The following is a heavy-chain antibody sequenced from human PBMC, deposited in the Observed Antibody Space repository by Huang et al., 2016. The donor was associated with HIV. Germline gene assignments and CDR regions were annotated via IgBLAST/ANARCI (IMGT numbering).Heavy chain of an antibody. V-gene: IGHV1-24*01. Sequence: QVQLVQSRAEVKKPGASVKVSCKVSEYTLTALSIHWVRQPPGKGLEWMGDFDPEIGETIYAQKFQGRVTMTEDTSTETAFMELSVLRPEDTAVYYCATGFDVFFDFWGQGTLVTVSS. CDR3: ATGFDVFFDF. J-gene: IGHJ4*02. CDR2: FDPEIGET. D-gene: IGHD3-9*01. CDR1: EYTLTALS.